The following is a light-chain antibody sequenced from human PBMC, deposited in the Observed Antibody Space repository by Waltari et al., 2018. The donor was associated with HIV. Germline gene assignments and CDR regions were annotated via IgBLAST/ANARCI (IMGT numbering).Light chain of an antibody. CDR3: QQYNTYPRT. CDR1: QNINKY. J-gene: IGKJ1*01. Sequence: DIQMTQSPSTLSASVGDRVTLTCRASQNINKYFAWYQQKPGKAPNLLIYNASSLESGVPSRFSGSGSGTDFTLTISSLQPDDFATYYCQQYNTYPRTFGQGTKVEIK. CDR2: NAS. V-gene: IGKV1-5*03.